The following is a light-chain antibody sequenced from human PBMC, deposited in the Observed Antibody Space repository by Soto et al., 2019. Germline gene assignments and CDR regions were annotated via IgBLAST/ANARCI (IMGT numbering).Light chain of an antibody. CDR3: CSYAGRDTLYV. CDR2: DVS. J-gene: IGLJ1*01. CDR1: STDVGGYNY. Sequence: QSALTQPRSVSGSPGQSVTISCTGTSTDVGGYNYVSWYQQHPGKVPKLMLYDVSKRPSGVPDRFSGSKSGNTASLTISGLQAEDEDDYYCCSYAGRDTLYVFGSGTTLTVL. V-gene: IGLV2-11*01.